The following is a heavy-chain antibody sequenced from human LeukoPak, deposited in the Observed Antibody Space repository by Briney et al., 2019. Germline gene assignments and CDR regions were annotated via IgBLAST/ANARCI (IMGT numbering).Heavy chain of an antibody. CDR2: ISWNSGSI. J-gene: IGHJ4*02. CDR1: GFIFDDYA. V-gene: IGHV3-9*01. D-gene: IGHD5-18*01. CDR3: ARALPIRSYGYLDFSV. Sequence: GGSLRLSCAASGFIFDDYAMHWVRQAPGKGLEWVSGISWNSGSIGYADSVKGRFTISRDNAKNSLYLQMNSLRAGDTAVYYCARALPIRSYGYLDFSVGGQGTLVTVSS.